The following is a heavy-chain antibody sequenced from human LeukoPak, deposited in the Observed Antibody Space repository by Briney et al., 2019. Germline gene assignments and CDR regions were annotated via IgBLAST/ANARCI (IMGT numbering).Heavy chain of an antibody. J-gene: IGHJ4*02. CDR3: ARGDSSGYHCYFDS. CDR2: ISSSSGTI. D-gene: IGHD3-22*01. CDR1: GFTFRRNS. Sequence: GGSLRLSCEGSGFTFRRNSMNWGRQAPGKGLEWVSFISSSSGTIYYADSVKGRFTISRDNAENSLYLQMNSLRDEDTAVYYCARGDSSGYHCYFDSWGQGTLVTVSS. V-gene: IGHV3-48*02.